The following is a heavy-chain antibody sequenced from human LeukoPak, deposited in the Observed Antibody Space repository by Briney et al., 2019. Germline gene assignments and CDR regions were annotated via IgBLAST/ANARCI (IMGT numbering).Heavy chain of an antibody. D-gene: IGHD3/OR15-3a*01. V-gene: IGHV1-2*02. CDR2: ISPNSGGT. CDR3: ARGRRTHDAFDI. CDR1: GYTFTNYY. Sequence: ASVKVSCKASGYTFTNYYIHWVRQAPGQGLEWMGWISPNSGGTNYAQKFQGSVTMTRDTSINTAYMELSRLTSDDTAVYYCARGRRTHDAFDIWGQGTMVTVSS. J-gene: IGHJ3*02.